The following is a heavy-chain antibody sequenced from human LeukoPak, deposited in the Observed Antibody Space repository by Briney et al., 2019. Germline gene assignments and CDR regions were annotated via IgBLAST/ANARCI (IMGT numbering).Heavy chain of an antibody. V-gene: IGHV4-39*01. CDR1: GVSISSSSYY. Sequence: SETLSLTCTVSGVSISSSSYYWGWIRQPPGKGLEWIGSVYYSGSTYYNPSLKSRVTISVDTSKNQFSLKLSPVTAADTAVYYCARRSSSWYEVDYWGQGTLVTVSS. CDR3: ARRSSSWYEVDY. CDR2: VYYSGST. D-gene: IGHD6-13*01. J-gene: IGHJ4*02.